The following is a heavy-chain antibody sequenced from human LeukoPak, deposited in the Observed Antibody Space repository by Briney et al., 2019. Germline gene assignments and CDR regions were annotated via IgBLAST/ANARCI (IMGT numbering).Heavy chain of an antibody. D-gene: IGHD2-21*02. V-gene: IGHV3-23*01. Sequence: GGSLRLSCAASGFTFSSYAMSWVRQAPGKGLEWVSAISGSGGSTYYADSVKGRFTISRDNSKNTLYLQMNSLKAEDTAVYYCAKLPYCGGDCYHYYFDYWGQGTLSPSPQ. CDR1: GFTFSSYA. CDR3: AKLPYCGGDCYHYYFDY. CDR2: ISGSGGST. J-gene: IGHJ4*02.